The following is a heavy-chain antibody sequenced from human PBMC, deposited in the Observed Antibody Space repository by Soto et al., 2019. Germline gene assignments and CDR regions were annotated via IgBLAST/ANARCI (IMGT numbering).Heavy chain of an antibody. CDR1: CGSISSYY. D-gene: IGHD3-9*01. CDR2: ISYSGST. CDR3: AREKYDSSFDY. V-gene: IGHV4-59*01. Sequence: PSETLSLTCTVSCGSISSYYWSWIRQPPGKGLEWIGYISYSGSTNYNPSLRSRVTISVDTSRNQFSLKLSSVTAADTAMYYCAREKYDSSFDYWGQGTLVTVSS. J-gene: IGHJ4*02.